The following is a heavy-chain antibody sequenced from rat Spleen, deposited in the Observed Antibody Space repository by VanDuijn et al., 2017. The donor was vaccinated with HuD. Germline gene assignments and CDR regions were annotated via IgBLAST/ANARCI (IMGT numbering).Heavy chain of an antibody. Sequence: QVQLKESGPGLVQPSQTLSLTCTVSGFSLTSYHVSWVRQPPGKGLEWMGVIWTGGSTAYSSTLNSRLSISRDTSKNQVFLKMHSLQTDDTGTYYCSRYNSGFDYWGQGVMVTVSS. J-gene: IGHJ2*01. D-gene: IGHD4-3*01. CDR1: GFSLTSYH. CDR2: IWTGGST. CDR3: SRYNSGFDY. V-gene: IGHV2-43*01.